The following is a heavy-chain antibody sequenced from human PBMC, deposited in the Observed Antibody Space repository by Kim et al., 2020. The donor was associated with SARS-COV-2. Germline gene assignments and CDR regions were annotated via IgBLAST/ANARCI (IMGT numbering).Heavy chain of an antibody. V-gene: IGHV3-30*04. CDR3: ARDGAKKSSSGGGFYWYFDL. J-gene: IGHJ2*01. CDR1: GFTFSSYA. D-gene: IGHD6-13*01. Sequence: GGSLRLSCAASGFTFSSYAMHWVRQAPGKGLEWVAVISYDGSNKYYADSVKGRFTISRDNSKNTLYLQMNSLRAEDTAVYYCARDGAKKSSSGGGFYWYFDLWGRGTLVTVSS. CDR2: ISYDGSNK.